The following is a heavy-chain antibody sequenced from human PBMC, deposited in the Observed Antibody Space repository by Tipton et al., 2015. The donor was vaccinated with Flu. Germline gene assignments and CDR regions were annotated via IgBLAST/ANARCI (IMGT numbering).Heavy chain of an antibody. CDR3: ARYPESNYHWFGP. CDR1: GGSISSSRYY. CDR2: IYHSGTA. V-gene: IGHV4-39*07. Sequence: LRLSCTVSGGSISSSRYYWGWIRQPPGRGLEWIGSIYHSGTAYYNPSLKSRVTISVDASKNQISLKLSSVAAADTAVYYCARYPESNYHWFGPWGQGALVTVSS. J-gene: IGHJ5*02. D-gene: IGHD4-11*01.